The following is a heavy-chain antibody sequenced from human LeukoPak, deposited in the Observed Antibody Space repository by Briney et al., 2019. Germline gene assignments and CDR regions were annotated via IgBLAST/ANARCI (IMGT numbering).Heavy chain of an antibody. CDR1: GGSIRSSYYY. D-gene: IGHD2-8*01. J-gene: IGHJ4*02. CDR3: ARTKMGVFDY. V-gene: IGHV4-39*01. Sequence: SETLSLTCTVSGGSIRSSYYYWGWIRQPPGKGLEWIGSIYDSGSTHYNPSLKSRVTISVDTSKNQFSLKLNSVTAADTAVYYCARTKMGVFDYWGQGTLVTVSS. CDR2: IYDSGST.